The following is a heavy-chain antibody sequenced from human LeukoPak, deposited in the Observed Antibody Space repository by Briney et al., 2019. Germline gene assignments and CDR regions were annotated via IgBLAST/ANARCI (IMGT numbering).Heavy chain of an antibody. J-gene: IGHJ4*02. D-gene: IGHD5-18*01. V-gene: IGHV4-59*01. CDR3: ARIRGYSYGVDY. CDR2: IYYSGST. Sequence: SETLSLTCTVSGGSISSYYWSWIRQPPGKGLEWIGYIYYSGSTNYNPSLKSRVTMSVDTSKNQFSLKLSSVTAADTAVYYCARIRGYSYGVDYWGQGTLVTVSS. CDR1: GGSISSYY.